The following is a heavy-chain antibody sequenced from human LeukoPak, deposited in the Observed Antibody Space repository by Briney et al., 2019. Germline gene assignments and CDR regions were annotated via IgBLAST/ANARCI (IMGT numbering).Heavy chain of an antibody. CDR3: ARAGYSYDFDY. CDR2: ISSSGSTI. Sequence: GGSLRLSCAASGFTFSSYEMNWVRQAPGKGLEWVSYISSSGSTIYYADSVKGRFTISRDNSKNTLYLQMNSLRAEDTAVYYCARAGYSYDFDYWGQGTPVTVSS. J-gene: IGHJ4*02. CDR1: GFTFSSYE. D-gene: IGHD5-18*01. V-gene: IGHV3-48*03.